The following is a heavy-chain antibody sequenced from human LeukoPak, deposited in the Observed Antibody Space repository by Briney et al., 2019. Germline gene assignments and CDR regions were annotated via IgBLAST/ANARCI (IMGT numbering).Heavy chain of an antibody. V-gene: IGHV3-49*04. Sequence: GGSLRLSCAASGFTFSNAWMNWVRQAPGKGLEWVGFIRSKAYGETADYAASVKGRFTISRDDSKAIAYLQMNSLKTEDTAVYHCTRDRGAYNLYDYWGQGTLVTVSS. CDR2: IRSKAYGETA. D-gene: IGHD1-1*01. CDR1: GFTFSNAW. J-gene: IGHJ4*02. CDR3: TRDRGAYNLYDY.